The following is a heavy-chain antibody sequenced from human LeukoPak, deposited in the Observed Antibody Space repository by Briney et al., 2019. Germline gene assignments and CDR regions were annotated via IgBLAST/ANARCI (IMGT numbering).Heavy chain of an antibody. CDR2: IYSGDST. Sequence: SGGSLRLSCAASGFTVSSYYMTWVRQAPGKGLEWVSVIYSGDSTYYADSVKGRVAISRDNSKNTVFLQMNSVRAEDTAVYYCARSYSNHLFGMDVWGQGTTVTVSS. CDR1: GFTVSSYY. J-gene: IGHJ6*02. CDR3: ARSYSNHLFGMDV. D-gene: IGHD4-11*01. V-gene: IGHV3-66*01.